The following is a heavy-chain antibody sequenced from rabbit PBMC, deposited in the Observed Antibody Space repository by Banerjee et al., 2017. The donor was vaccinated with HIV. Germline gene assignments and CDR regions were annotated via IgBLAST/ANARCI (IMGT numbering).Heavy chain of an antibody. D-gene: IGHD7-1*01. CDR3: ARGDGAYAGYDGL. CDR2: IYPGYGAT. CDR1: GFSFSSSYY. Sequence: QEQLEESGGDLVKPEGSLTLTCTASGFSFSSSYYMCWVRQAPGKGLEWIAYIYPGYGATDYASWVNGRFTISLDNAQNTVFLQMTSLTAADTATYFCARGDGAYAGYDGLWGQGTLVTVS. V-gene: IGHV1S45*01. J-gene: IGHJ3*01.